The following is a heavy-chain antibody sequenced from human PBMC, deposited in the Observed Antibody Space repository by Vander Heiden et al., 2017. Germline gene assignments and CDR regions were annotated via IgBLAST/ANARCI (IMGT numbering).Heavy chain of an antibody. CDR1: GFTFSTYG. Sequence: QVQLVESGGGVVQPGRSLRLSCAASGFTFSTYGMHWVRQAPGKGLEWVAAISYDGNKKYYADSVKGRFTISRDNSKNTLYLQMNSLRTEDTAVYYCAKDVEYYYDSSGYNEANYFEYWGQGTLVTVSS. V-gene: IGHV3-30*18. CDR2: ISYDGNKK. CDR3: AKDVEYYYDSSGYNEANYFEY. D-gene: IGHD3-22*01. J-gene: IGHJ4*02.